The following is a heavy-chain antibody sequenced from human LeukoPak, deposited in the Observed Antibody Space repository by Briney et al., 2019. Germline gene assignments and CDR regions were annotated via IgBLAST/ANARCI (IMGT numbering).Heavy chain of an antibody. Sequence: GGSLRLSCAASGFTFSSYWMYWVRQAPGKGLMWVSRITSDGSSTSYADSVKGRFTISRDNDKNTLYLQMNSLRAEDTAVYYCARGSAKGGRGLQWLVQGVNDYWGQGTLVTVSS. CDR1: GFTFSSYW. CDR2: ITSDGSST. D-gene: IGHD6-19*01. J-gene: IGHJ4*02. V-gene: IGHV3-74*01. CDR3: ARGSAKGGRGLQWLVQGVNDY.